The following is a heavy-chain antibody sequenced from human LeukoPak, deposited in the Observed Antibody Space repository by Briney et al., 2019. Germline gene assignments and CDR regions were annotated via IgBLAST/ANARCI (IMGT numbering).Heavy chain of an antibody. CDR2: IYSGGST. CDR1: GFTVSSNY. D-gene: IGHD6-13*01. Sequence: GGSLRLSCAASGFTVSSNYMSWVRQAPGKGLEWVSVIYSGGSTYYADSVRGRFTISRDNSKNTLYLQMNSLRAEDTAVYYCATSSSWSDDAFDIWGQGTMVTVSS. CDR3: ATSSSWSDDAFDI. V-gene: IGHV3-53*01. J-gene: IGHJ3*02.